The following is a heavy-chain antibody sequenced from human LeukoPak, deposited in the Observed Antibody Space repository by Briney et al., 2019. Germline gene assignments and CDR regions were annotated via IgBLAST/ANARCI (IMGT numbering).Heavy chain of an antibody. D-gene: IGHD3-3*01. Sequence: PSETLSLTCTVSCYSISSGYYWGWIRQPAGQGLEWIGRIYPSGNTNYNPSLKSRVTISLDTSKNQFSLNLRSVTAADTAVYYCARDGVVTMELDYWGQGTLVTVSS. J-gene: IGHJ4*02. CDR1: CYSISSGYY. CDR3: ARDGVVTMELDY. CDR2: IYPSGNT. V-gene: IGHV4-38-2*02.